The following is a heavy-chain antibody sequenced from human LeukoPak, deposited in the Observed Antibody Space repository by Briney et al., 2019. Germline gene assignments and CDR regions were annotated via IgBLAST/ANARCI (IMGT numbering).Heavy chain of an antibody. D-gene: IGHD3-10*01. CDR3: AKMGTGSGSYYRDYFDY. CDR2: IRYDGSNR. Sequence: GGSLRLSCAASGFTFSSYGMHWVRQAPGKGLEWVAFIRYDGSNRYYADSVKGRFTISRDNSKNTLYLQMNSLRAEDTAVYYCAKMGTGSGSYYRDYFDYWGQGTLVTVSS. V-gene: IGHV3-30*02. J-gene: IGHJ4*02. CDR1: GFTFSSYG.